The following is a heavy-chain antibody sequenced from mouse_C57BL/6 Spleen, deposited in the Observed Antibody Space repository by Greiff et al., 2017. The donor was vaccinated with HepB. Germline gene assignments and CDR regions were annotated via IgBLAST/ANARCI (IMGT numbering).Heavy chain of an antibody. J-gene: IGHJ2*01. CDR2: ISYDGSN. V-gene: IGHV3-6*01. D-gene: IGHD1-1*01. CDR1: GYSITSGYY. Sequence: EVKLEESGPGLVKPSQSLSLTCSVTGYSITSGYYWNWIRQFPGNKLEWMGYISYDGSNNYNPSLKNRISITRDTSKNQFFLKLNSVTTEDTATYYCARDYGSRYYFDYWGQGTTLTVSS. CDR3: ARDYGSRYYFDY.